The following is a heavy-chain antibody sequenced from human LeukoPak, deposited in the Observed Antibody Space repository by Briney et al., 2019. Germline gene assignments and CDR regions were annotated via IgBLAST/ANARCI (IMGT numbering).Heavy chain of an antibody. D-gene: IGHD1-26*01. CDR1: GGTFSSYA. V-gene: IGHV1-69*05. CDR3: ARVSGHLKWELVDY. Sequence: SVKVSCKASGGTFSSYAISWVRQAPGQGLEWMGRIIPIFGTANYAQKFQGRVTITTDESTSTAYMELSSLRSQDTAVYYCARVSGHLKWELVDYWGQGTLVTVSS. CDR2: IIPIFGTA. J-gene: IGHJ4*02.